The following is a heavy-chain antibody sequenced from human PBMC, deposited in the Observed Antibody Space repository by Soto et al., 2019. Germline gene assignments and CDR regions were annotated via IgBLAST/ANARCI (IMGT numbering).Heavy chain of an antibody. CDR2: ISYDGSNK. D-gene: IGHD5-18*01. CDR1: GFTCSCYG. J-gene: IGHJ6*02. V-gene: IGHV3-30*18. CDR3: AKESGYSYGPYYYYYGMDV. Sequence: GXSLRLSCAVSGFTCSCYGMHCVRQAPFKGLEWVAVISYDGSNKYYADSVKGRFTISRDNSKNTLYLQMNSLRAEDTAVYYCAKESGYSYGPYYYYYGMDVWGQGTTVTVSS.